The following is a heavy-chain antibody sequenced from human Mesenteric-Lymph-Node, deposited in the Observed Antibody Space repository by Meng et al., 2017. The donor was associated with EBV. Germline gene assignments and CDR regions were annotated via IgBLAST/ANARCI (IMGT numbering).Heavy chain of an antibody. CDR1: GYTFTNYG. CDR2: MNPNSGNT. CDR3: ARSAGGDYSFDP. Sequence: QVQLVQSGAEVKTPGASVTVSCKASGYTFTNYGISWVRQAPGQGLEWMGWMNPNSGNTGYAQKFQGRVTMTRNTSISTAYMELSSLRSEDTAVYYCARSAGGDYSFDPWGQGTLVTVSS. D-gene: IGHD4-17*01. V-gene: IGHV1-8*02. J-gene: IGHJ5*02.